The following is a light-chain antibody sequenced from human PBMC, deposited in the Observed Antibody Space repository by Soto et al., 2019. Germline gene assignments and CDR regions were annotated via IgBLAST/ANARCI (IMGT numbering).Light chain of an antibody. V-gene: IGKV3-15*01. J-gene: IGKJ4*01. Sequence: EILMTTSPATLSVSPGDRATLSCRASQSVSSNLAWYQQKPGQAPSLLIYGASTRATGTPARISGSGSGTEFTLTISSLQSEDFAVYYCQQYNSWPLTCGGGTKV. CDR1: QSVSSN. CDR3: QQYNSWPLT. CDR2: GAS.